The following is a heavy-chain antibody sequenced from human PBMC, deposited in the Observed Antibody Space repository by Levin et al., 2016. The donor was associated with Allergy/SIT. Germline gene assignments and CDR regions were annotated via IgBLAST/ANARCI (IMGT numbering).Heavy chain of an antibody. CDR3: ARGLWFGDSGYFDY. CDR1: GYTFTSNA. CDR2: INTNTGKP. D-gene: IGHD3-10*01. J-gene: IGHJ4*02. V-gene: IGHV7-4-1*02. Sequence: ASVKVSCKASGYTFTSNALNWVRQAPGQGLEWMGWINTNTGKPTYAQGFTGRFVYSLDTSVSTAYLQISSLETEDTAIYYCARGLWFGDSGYFDYWGQGTRVTVSS.